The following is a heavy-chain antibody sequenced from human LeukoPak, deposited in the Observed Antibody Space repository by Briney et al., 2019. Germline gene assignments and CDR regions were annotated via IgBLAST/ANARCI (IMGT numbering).Heavy chain of an antibody. CDR3: VRDQGGAVSY. CDR1: GFTFSSYS. J-gene: IGHJ4*02. D-gene: IGHD3-16*01. V-gene: IGHV3-48*01. CDR2: ISSLSGTI. Sequence: GGSLRLSCAASGFTFSSYSMNWVRQAPGKGLEWVSYISSLSGTINYADSVEGRFIISRDNAKNSMFLQMNSLRAEDTAVYYCVRDQGGAVSYWGQGTLVTVSS.